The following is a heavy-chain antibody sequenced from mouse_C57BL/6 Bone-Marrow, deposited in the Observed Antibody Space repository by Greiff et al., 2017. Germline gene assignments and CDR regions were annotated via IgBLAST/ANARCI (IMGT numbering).Heavy chain of an antibody. CDR1: GYTFTSYD. CDR3: AREGYCTTVYYYAMDY. V-gene: IGHV1-85*01. Sequence: QVQLQQSGPELVKPGASVKLSCKASGYTFTSYDINWVKQRPGQGLEWIGWIYPRDGSTKYNEKFKGKATLTVDTSSSTAYMELNSLTSEDSAVYFCAREGYCTTVYYYAMDYWGQGTSVTVSS. CDR2: IYPRDGST. J-gene: IGHJ4*01. D-gene: IGHD1-1*01.